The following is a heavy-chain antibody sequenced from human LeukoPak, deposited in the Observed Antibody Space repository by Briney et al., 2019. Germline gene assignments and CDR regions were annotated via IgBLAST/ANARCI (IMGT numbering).Heavy chain of an antibody. Sequence: GGSLRLSCAASGFTFSDHYMTWVRQAPGKGLEWVANIKKDGYERHYVDSVKGRFTISRDNAKNSLYLQMTSLRAEDTAVYYCARVAAAAAGVFDYWGQGTLVTVSS. CDR3: ARVAAAAAGVFDY. CDR2: IKKDGYER. CDR1: GFTFSDHY. J-gene: IGHJ4*02. V-gene: IGHV3-7*01. D-gene: IGHD6-13*01.